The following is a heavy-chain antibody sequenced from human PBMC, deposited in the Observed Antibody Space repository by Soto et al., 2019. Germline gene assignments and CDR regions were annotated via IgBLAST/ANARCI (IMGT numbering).Heavy chain of an antibody. CDR1: GFTFSSYS. J-gene: IGHJ3*02. Sequence: PVGSLRLSCAASGFTFSSYSMNWVRQAPGKGLEWVSSISSSSSYIYYADSVKGRFTISRDNAKNSLYLQMNSLRAEDTAVYYCARDIVGATAAGAFDIWGQGTMVTVSS. V-gene: IGHV3-21*01. CDR3: ARDIVGATAAGAFDI. CDR2: ISSSSSYI. D-gene: IGHD1-26*01.